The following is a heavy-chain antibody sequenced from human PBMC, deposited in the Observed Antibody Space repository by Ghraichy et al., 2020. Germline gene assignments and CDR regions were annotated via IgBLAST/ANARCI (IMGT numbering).Heavy chain of an antibody. CDR2: INHSGST. CDR1: GGSFSGYY. D-gene: IGHD3-10*01. Sequence: SETLSLTCAVYGGSFSGYYWSWIRQPPGKGLEWIGEINHSGSTNYNPSLKSRVTISVNTSKNQFSLKLSSVTAADTAVYYCAREPYYYGSGSQTGPIDYWGQGTLVTVSS. CDR3: AREPYYYGSGSQTGPIDY. V-gene: IGHV4-34*01. J-gene: IGHJ4*02.